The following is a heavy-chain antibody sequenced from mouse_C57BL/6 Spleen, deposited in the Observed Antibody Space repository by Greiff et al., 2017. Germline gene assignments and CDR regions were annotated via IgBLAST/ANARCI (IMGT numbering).Heavy chain of an antibody. D-gene: IGHD1-1*01. CDR1: GYTFTSYT. CDR3: ARDFTTVVAHYAMDY. Sequence: QVHVKQSGAELARPGASVKMSCKASGYTFTSYTMHWVKQRPGQGLEWIGYINPSSGYTKYNQKFKDKATLTADKSSSTAYMQLSSLTSEDSAVYYCARDFTTVVAHYAMDYWGQGTSVTVSS. J-gene: IGHJ4*01. CDR2: INPSSGYT. V-gene: IGHV1-4*01.